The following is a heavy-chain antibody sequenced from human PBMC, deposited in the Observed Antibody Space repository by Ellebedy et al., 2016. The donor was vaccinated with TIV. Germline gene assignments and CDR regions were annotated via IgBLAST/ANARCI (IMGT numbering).Heavy chain of an antibody. CDR2: IESKTAGGTI. J-gene: IGHJ4*02. D-gene: IGHD3-10*01. Sequence: GESLKISCAASGFTFSNAYMNWVRQAPGKGLEWVGRIESKTAGGTILYAAPVKGRFTITRDASKNAVYLQMEGMKTEDTAVYYCTTEVIWFGEFVDDYWGQGTLVTVSS. V-gene: IGHV3-15*07. CDR1: GFTFSNAY. CDR3: TTEVIWFGEFVDDY.